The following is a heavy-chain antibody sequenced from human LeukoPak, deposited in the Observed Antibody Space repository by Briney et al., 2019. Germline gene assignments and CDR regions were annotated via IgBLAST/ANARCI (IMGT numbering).Heavy chain of an antibody. CDR3: ARRRDYSKNSGWGY. CDR1: GGSISSSNW. CDR2: INHSGST. D-gene: IGHD4-11*01. V-gene: IGHV4-4*02. J-gene: IGHJ4*02. Sequence: PSETLSLTCAVSGGSISSSNWWSWVRQPPGKGLEWIGEINHSGSTNYNPSLKSRVTISVDTSKNQFSLKLSSVTAADTAVYYCARRRDYSKNSGWGYWGQGTLVTVSS.